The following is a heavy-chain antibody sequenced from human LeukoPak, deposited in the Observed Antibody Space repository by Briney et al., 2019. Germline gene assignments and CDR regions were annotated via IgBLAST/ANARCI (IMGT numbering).Heavy chain of an antibody. D-gene: IGHD3-3*01. Sequence: GGSLRLSCAASGFTFSSYAMSWVRQAPGKGLEWVSAISGSGGSTYYADSVKGRFTISRDNSKNTLYLQMSSLRAEDTAVYYCAKAYYDFWSGNYYYYMDVWGKGTTVTVSS. CDR1: GFTFSSYA. J-gene: IGHJ6*03. CDR3: AKAYYDFWSGNYYYYMDV. CDR2: ISGSGGST. V-gene: IGHV3-23*01.